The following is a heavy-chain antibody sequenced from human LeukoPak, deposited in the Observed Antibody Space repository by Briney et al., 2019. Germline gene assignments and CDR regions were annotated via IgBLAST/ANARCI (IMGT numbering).Heavy chain of an antibody. V-gene: IGHV3-66*01. Sequence: GGSLRLSCAASGFTVSSNYMSWVRQAPGKGLEWVSVIYSGGSTYYADSVKGRFTISRDNSKNTLYLQMNSLRAEDTAVYYCARDLRGYCSSTSCYDAFDIWGQGTMVTVSS. CDR2: IYSGGST. CDR3: ARDLRGYCSSTSCYDAFDI. CDR1: GFTVSSNY. D-gene: IGHD2-2*01. J-gene: IGHJ3*02.